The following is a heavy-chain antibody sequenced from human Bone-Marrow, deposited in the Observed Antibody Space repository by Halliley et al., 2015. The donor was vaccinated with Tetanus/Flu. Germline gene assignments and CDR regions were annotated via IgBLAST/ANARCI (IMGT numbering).Heavy chain of an antibody. CDR1: GFTFGGYA. J-gene: IGHJ3*02. V-gene: IGHV3-49*04. Sequence: SLRLSCTTSGFTFGGYAMGWVRQAPGKGLEWVGFIRNKAYGEKADYAASVRGRFTISRDDSKSIAYLQMNSLKTEDTAVYYCTRKKVGIYAFDIWGQGTMVPVSS. D-gene: IGHD1-26*01. CDR3: TRKKVGIYAFDI. CDR2: IRNKAYGEKA.